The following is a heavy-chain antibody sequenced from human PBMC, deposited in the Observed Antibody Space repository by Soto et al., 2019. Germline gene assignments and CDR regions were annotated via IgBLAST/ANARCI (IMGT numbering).Heavy chain of an antibody. CDR2: MNPNSGNT. V-gene: IGHV1-8*01. J-gene: IGHJ5*02. CDR1: GYTFTSYD. D-gene: IGHD2-8*01. CDR3: VWPPQRGDWFDP. Sequence: QVQLVQSGAEVKKPGASVKVSCKASGYTFTSYDINWVRQATGQGLEWMGWMNPNSGNTGYAQKFQGRVTMSRNTPISTAYMELSSLRSEDTAVYYCVWPPQRGDWFDPWGQGTLVTVSS.